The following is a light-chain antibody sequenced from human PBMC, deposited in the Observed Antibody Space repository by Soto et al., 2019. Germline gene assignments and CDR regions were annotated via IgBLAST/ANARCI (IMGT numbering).Light chain of an antibody. V-gene: IGKV3-20*01. CDR3: QKYGSSNT. CDR1: QSVSSSY. J-gene: IGKJ5*01. Sequence: EIVLTQSPGTLSLSPGERATLSCRASQSVSSSYLAWYQQKPGQAPRLLIYGASSRATGIPDRFSGSGSGTDFTITISRLEPEDFAVYYCQKYGSSNTFGQGTRLEIK. CDR2: GAS.